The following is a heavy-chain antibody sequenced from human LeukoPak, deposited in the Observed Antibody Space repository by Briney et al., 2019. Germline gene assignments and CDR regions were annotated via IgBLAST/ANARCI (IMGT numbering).Heavy chain of an antibody. V-gene: IGHV3-74*01. Sequence: GGSLRLSCAASGFSLSNYWMNWVRQVPGKGLVWVSRVNKDGSSTVYADSVKGRFTISRGNAKNTLFLDMNGLSAEDTAVYYCARGGASSSFDYWGQGTLVTVS. CDR2: VNKDGSST. CDR1: GFSLSNYW. D-gene: IGHD1-26*01. CDR3: ARGGASSSFDY. J-gene: IGHJ4*02.